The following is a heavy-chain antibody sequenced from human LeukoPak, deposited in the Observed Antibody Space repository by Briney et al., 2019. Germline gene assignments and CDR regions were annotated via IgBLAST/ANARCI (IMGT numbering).Heavy chain of an antibody. CDR1: GDWVSSSSFY. CDR2: MSSDGST. CDR3: ARLKDWYDNGSDKWFDP. V-gene: IGHV4-39*01. Sequence: SETLCLSCTVSGDWVSSSSFYWVWMRRLLGKWKLWIGWMSSDGSTHCDSSLKGRVTMSVDTSKSQFSLKLTSVSAADTAVYFCARLKDWYDNGSDKWFDPWGQGTLVTVSS. J-gene: IGHJ5*02. D-gene: IGHD3/OR15-3a*01.